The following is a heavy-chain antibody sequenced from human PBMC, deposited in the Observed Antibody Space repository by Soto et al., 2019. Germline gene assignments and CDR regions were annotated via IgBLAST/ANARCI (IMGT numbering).Heavy chain of an antibody. J-gene: IGHJ4*02. CDR1: GGTFSSYA. Sequence: SVKVSCKASGGTFSSYAISWVRQAPGQGLEWMGGIIPIFGTANYAQKFQGRVTITADESTSTAYMELSSLRSEDTAVYYCAREGYCSGGSCYFYYFDYWGQGTLVTVSS. CDR3: AREGYCSGGSCYFYYFDY. V-gene: IGHV1-69*13. D-gene: IGHD2-15*01. CDR2: IIPIFGTA.